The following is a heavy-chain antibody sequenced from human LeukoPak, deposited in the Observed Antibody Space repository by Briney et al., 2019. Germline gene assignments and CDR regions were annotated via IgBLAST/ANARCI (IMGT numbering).Heavy chain of an antibody. V-gene: IGHV1-2*02. J-gene: IGHJ4*02. CDR1: GYTFTGYY. CDR2: INPNSGGT. CDR3: ARGGIAQYCSSTSCYTGNDY. Sequence: GASVKVSCKASGYTFTGYYMHWVRQAPGQGLEWMGWINPNSGGTNYAQKFQGRVTMTRDTSISTAYMELSRLRSDDTAVYYCARGGIAQYCSSTSCYTGNDYWGQGTLVTVSS. D-gene: IGHD2-2*02.